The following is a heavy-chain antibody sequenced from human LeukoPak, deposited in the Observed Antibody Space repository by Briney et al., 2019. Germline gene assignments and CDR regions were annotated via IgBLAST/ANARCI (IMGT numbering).Heavy chain of an antibody. J-gene: IGHJ6*02. CDR1: GGSISSYY. Sequence: SETLSLTCTVSGGSISSYYWSWIRQPPGKGLEWIGYIYYSGSTNYNPSLKSRVTISVGTSKNQLSLKLSSVTAADTAVYYCARGVLLWFGEFHYGMDVWGQGTTVTVSS. D-gene: IGHD3-10*01. CDR2: IYYSGST. CDR3: ARGVLLWFGEFHYGMDV. V-gene: IGHV4-59*01.